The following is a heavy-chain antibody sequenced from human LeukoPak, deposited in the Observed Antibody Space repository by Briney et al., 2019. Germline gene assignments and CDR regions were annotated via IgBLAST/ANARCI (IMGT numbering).Heavy chain of an antibody. J-gene: IGHJ4*02. V-gene: IGHV3-30*03. CDR3: ARSWIQLWGDY. Sequence: TGGSLRLSCAASGFTFSSHGMHWVRQAPGKGLEWVAVIPFHGGNQYYADSVKGRFTISRDNAKNSLYLQMNSLRAEDTAVYYCARSWIQLWGDYWGQGTLVTVSS. CDR1: GFTFSSHG. D-gene: IGHD5-18*01. CDR2: IPFHGGNQ.